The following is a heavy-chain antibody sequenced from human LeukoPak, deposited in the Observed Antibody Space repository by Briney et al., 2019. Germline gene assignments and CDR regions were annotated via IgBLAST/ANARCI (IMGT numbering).Heavy chain of an antibody. V-gene: IGHV1-2*02. CDR2: SDPNSGAT. CDR1: GGTFSSYA. Sequence: GSSVKVSCKASGGTFSSYAISWVRQAPGQGFEWLGWSDPNSGATKYEHFQGRVTMTWDTSIDTAYMELTRLTSDDTAVYYCARAKPYDNNGYSPELRYWGQGTLVTVS. D-gene: IGHD3-22*01. J-gene: IGHJ4*02. CDR3: ARAKPYDNNGYSPELRY.